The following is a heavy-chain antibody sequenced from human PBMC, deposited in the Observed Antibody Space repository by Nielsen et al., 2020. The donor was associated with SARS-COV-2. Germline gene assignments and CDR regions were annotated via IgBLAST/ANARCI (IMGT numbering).Heavy chain of an antibody. CDR2: FDPEDGGI. CDR1: GNTLSGVS. J-gene: IGHJ4*02. V-gene: IGHV1-24*01. CDR3: ASLPYDNSGLDFDS. D-gene: IGHD3-22*01. Sequence: ASVKVSCKVSGNTLSGVSMHWVRQAPGKGLEWMGGFDPEDGGITYARKFQGRVTMTEDSSTDTAYMELSSLRSEDTAVYYCASLPYDNSGLDFDSWGQGTLVAVSS.